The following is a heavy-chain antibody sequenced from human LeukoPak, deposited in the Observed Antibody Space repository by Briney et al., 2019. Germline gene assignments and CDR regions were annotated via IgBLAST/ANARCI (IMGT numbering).Heavy chain of an antibody. CDR2: IKSKTDGGTT. D-gene: IGHD5-12*01. CDR3: TTSLQWLRFGLDAWSNNPFDY. J-gene: IGHJ4*02. Sequence: PGGSLRLSCAASGFTFSNAWMSWVRQAPGKGLEWVGRIKSKTDGGTTDYAAPVKGRFTISRDDSKNTLYLQMNSLKTEDTAVYYCTTSLQWLRFGLDAWSNNPFDYWGQGTLVTVSS. V-gene: IGHV3-15*01. CDR1: GFTFSNAW.